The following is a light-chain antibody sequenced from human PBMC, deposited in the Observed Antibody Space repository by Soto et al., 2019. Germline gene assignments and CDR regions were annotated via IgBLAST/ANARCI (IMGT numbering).Light chain of an antibody. Sequence: EIVLTQSPGTLSLSPGERATLSCRASQSVSSYLAWYQQKPGQAPRRLIYDASNRATGIPARFSGSGSGTDFTLTISSLEPEDFAGYYCQQRSTWTFGQGTKV. CDR2: DAS. V-gene: IGKV3-11*01. J-gene: IGKJ1*01. CDR3: QQRSTWT. CDR1: QSVSSY.